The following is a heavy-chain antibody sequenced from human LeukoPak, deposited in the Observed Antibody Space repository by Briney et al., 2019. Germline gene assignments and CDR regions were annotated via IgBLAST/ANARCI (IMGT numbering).Heavy chain of an antibody. Sequence: PSETLSLTCTVSGASFTTHYWSWIRQPPGKGLEWIGYISYIGSTNYSPSLTSRVTISIDTSKNEVSLKLTSVTAADTAVYYCASDSISMNAFDAWGQGTLVTVSS. J-gene: IGHJ3*01. V-gene: IGHV4-59*11. D-gene: IGHD3-22*01. CDR1: GASFTTHY. CDR2: ISYIGST. CDR3: ASDSISMNAFDA.